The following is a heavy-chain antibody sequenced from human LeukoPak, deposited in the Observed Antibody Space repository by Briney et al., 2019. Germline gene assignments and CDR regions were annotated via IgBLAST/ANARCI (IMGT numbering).Heavy chain of an antibody. CDR1: GYTFTGYY. Sequence: ASVKVSCKASGYTFTGYYMHWVRQAPGQGLEWMGWINPNSGGTNYSQTFQGRVTMTRDTSISTAYMELSRLRSDDTAVYYCARVEYHYELCPDFWGQRTLVTVSS. CDR2: INPNSGGT. D-gene: IGHD3-16*01. J-gene: IGHJ4*02. CDR3: ARVEYHYELCPDF. V-gene: IGHV1-2*02.